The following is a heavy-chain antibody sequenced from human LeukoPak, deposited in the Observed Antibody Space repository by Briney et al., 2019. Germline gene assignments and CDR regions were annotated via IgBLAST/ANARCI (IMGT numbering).Heavy chain of an antibody. CDR3: ARTGRYYQYFDY. D-gene: IGHD3-22*01. J-gene: IGHJ4*02. CDR2: INHSGST. V-gene: IGHV4-34*01. CDR1: GGSFSGYY. Sequence: SETLSLTCAVYGGSFSGYYWGWIRQPPGKGLEWIGEINHSGSTNYNPSLKSRVTISVDTSKNQFSLKLSSVTAADTAVYYCARTGRYYQYFDYWGQGTLVTVSS.